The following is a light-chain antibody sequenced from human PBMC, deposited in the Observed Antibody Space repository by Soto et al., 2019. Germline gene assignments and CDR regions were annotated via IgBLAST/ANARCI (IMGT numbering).Light chain of an antibody. Sequence: QSVFTQPPSVSAAPGQKVTISCSGTSSNVGNNYVSWYQQLPGAAPKLLIYDNNKRPSGIPVRFSGSKSGTSATLGIAGLQTGDEADYYCGTWDSRLSGVIFGGGTKLTVL. CDR1: SSNVGNNY. CDR2: DNN. V-gene: IGLV1-51*01. J-gene: IGLJ2*01. CDR3: GTWDSRLSGVI.